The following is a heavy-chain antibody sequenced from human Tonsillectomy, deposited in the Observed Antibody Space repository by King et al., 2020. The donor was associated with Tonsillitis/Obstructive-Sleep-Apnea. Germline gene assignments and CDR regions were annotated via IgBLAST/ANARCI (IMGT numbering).Heavy chain of an antibody. CDR2: SYYTGST. D-gene: IGHD6-19*01. CDR3: ARHGGSGWYGGWFDL. J-gene: IGHJ5*02. CDR1: GGSISGTNYY. V-gene: IGHV4-39*01. Sequence: QLQESGPGLVKPSETLSLTCTVSGGSISGTNYYWGWIRQPPGKGLEWIGSSYYTGSTYYNPSLESRVTILVDKSKNQFSLKLSSVAAADTAVYYCARHGGSGWYGGWFDLCGQGPLVTVS.